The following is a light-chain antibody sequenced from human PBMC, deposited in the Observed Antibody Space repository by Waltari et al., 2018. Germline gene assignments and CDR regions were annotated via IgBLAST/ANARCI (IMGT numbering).Light chain of an antibody. CDR1: QNIFSF. CDR2: GVS. J-gene: IGKJ2*01. CDR3: QQSYSTPYT. V-gene: IGKV1-39*01. Sequence: DIQMTQSQSSLSASVGDRVTITCRASQNIFSFLNWYQQKPGKAPKLLFYGVSNLESGDPSRFSGSGSATDFTLTISSLQPEDFATYYCQQSYSTPYTFGQGTKLDIK.